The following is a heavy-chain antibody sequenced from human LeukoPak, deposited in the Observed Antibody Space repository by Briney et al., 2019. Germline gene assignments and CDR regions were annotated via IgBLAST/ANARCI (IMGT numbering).Heavy chain of an antibody. D-gene: IGHD5-18*01. Sequence: GGSLRLSCAASEFPFSNAWMSWVRQAPGKGLEWVGRVKRKADGGTTEHAAPVKGRFTISRDDSKNTLDLQMNSLKIEDTAVYYCTTEGYTYGFHGLDVWGQGTTVTVSS. J-gene: IGHJ6*02. CDR3: TTEGYTYGFHGLDV. CDR2: VKRKADGGTT. CDR1: EFPFSNAW. V-gene: IGHV3-15*05.